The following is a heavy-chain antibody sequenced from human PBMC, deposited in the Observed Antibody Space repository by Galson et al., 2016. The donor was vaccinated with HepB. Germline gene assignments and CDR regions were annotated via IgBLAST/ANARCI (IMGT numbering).Heavy chain of an antibody. J-gene: IGHJ6*02. CDR2: IIPMFRTA. V-gene: IGHV1-69*13. CDR1: GGTFRSYV. CDR3: AVTPGKGLAALGANHHYYFTDV. Sequence: SVKVSCKASGGTFRSYVFNWVRQAPGQGLEWMGGIIPMFRTANYAQRFHDRVIITADESTTSVYMEVATLRSEDTAVYYCAVTPGKGLAALGANHHYYFTDVWGQGTSVTVSS. D-gene: IGHD3/OR15-3a*01.